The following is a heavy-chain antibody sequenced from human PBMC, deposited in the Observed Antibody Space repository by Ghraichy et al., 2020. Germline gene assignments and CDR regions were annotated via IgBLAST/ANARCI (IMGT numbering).Heavy chain of an antibody. CDR1: GFTFSDYY. CDR3: ARAGGSGLLGDAFDL. J-gene: IGHJ3*01. V-gene: IGHV3-11*06. Sequence: GESLNISCAGSGFTFSDYYMSWIRQAPGQGLECISYITSRSRYTNYADSVKGRFTISRDNAKKSLYLQMNSLRDEDTAVYYCARAGGSGLLGDAFDLWGQGTLVTVSS. CDR2: ITSRSRYT. D-gene: IGHD6-19*01.